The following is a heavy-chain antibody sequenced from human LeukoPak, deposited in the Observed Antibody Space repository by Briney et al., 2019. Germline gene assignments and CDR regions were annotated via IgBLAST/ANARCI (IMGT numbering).Heavy chain of an antibody. CDR3: ARGDGDYPKGAFDI. D-gene: IGHD4-17*01. CDR1: GGSISSSSYY. J-gene: IGHJ3*02. V-gene: IGHV4-39*07. Sequence: SETLSLTCTVSGGSISSSSYYCGWIRQPPGKGLEWIGSIYYSGSTYYNPSLKSRVTISVDTSKNQFSLKLSSVTAADTAVYYCARGDGDYPKGAFDIWGQGTMVTVSS. CDR2: IYYSGST.